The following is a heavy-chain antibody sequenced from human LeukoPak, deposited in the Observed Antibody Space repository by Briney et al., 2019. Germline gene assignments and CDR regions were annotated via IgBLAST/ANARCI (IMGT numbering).Heavy chain of an antibody. V-gene: IGHV1-2*02. Sequence: GASVKVSCKASGYTFTGYYMHWVRQAPGQGLEWMGWINPNSGGTNYAQKFQGRVTMTRDTSISTAYMELSRLRSDDTAVYYCARRSGWYDSRYYYYYMDVWGKGTTVTISS. D-gene: IGHD6-19*01. CDR2: INPNSGGT. CDR3: ARRSGWYDSRYYYYYMDV. J-gene: IGHJ6*03. CDR1: GYTFTGYY.